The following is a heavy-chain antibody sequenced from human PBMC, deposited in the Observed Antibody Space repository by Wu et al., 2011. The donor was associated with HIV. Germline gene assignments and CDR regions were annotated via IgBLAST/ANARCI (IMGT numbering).Heavy chain of an antibody. CDR2: IIPIFGTA. CDR1: GGTFSKYT. V-gene: IGHV1-69*12. Sequence: QVQLVQSGAEVKKPGSSVKVSCKASGGTFSKYTISWVRQAPGQGLEWMGGIIPIFGTAKYAQKFQDRVTITADESTSTAYMVLSSLRSEDTAVYYCAREYMVRGTYYFYYMDVWGKGTTVTVSS. J-gene: IGHJ6*03. CDR3: AREYMVRGTYYFYYMDV. D-gene: IGHD3-10*01.